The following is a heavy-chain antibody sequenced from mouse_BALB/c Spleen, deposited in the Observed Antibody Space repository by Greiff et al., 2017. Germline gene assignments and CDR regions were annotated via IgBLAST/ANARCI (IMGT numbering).Heavy chain of an antibody. V-gene: IGHV1S81*02. CDR2: INPSNGGT. Sequence: QVQLQQPGAELVKPGASVKLSCKASGYTFTSYYMYWVKQRPGQGLEWIGGINPSNGGTNFNEKFKSKATLTVDKSSSTAYMQLSSRTSEDSAVYYCTRVDYYGSSYGFAYWGQGTLVTVSA. D-gene: IGHD1-1*01. CDR1: GYTFTSYY. CDR3: TRVDYYGSSYGFAY. J-gene: IGHJ3*01.